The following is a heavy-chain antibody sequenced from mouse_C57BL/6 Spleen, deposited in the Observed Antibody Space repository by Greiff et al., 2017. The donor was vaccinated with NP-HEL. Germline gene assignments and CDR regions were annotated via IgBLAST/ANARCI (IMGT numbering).Heavy chain of an antibody. D-gene: IGHD1-1*01. J-gene: IGHJ2*01. CDR2: INPSNGGT. V-gene: IGHV1-53*01. CDR3: AILVLRSYYFDY. CDR1: GYTFTSYW. Sequence: QVQLQQPGTELVKPGASVRLSCKASGYTFTSYWMHWVKQRPGQGLEWIGNINPSNGGTNYNEKFKSKATLTVDKSSSTAYMQLSSLTSEDSAVYYCAILVLRSYYFDYWGQGTTLTVSS.